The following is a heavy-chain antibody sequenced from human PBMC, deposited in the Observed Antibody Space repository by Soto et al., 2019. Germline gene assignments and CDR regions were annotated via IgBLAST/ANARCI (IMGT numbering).Heavy chain of an antibody. Sequence: GASVKVSCKASGGTFSSYTISWVRQAPGQGLEWMGGIIPIFGTANYAQKFQGRVTITADESTSTAYMELSSLRSEDTAVYYCARAPGSSSWYSGHWFDPWGQGTLVTVSS. CDR2: IIPIFGTA. D-gene: IGHD6-13*01. J-gene: IGHJ5*02. V-gene: IGHV1-69*13. CDR3: ARAPGSSSWYSGHWFDP. CDR1: GGTFSSYT.